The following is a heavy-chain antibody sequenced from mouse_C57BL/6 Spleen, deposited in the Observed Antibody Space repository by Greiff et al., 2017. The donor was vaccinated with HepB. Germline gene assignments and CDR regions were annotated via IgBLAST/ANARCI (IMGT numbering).Heavy chain of an antibody. Sequence: EVQLQQSGTVLARPGASVKMSCKTSGYTFTSYWMNWVKQRPGQGLEWIGAIYPGNSDTSYNQKFKGKAKLTAVTSASTAYMELSSLTNEDSAVYYCTRGYGSSYIDYWGQGTTLTVSS. V-gene: IGHV1-5*01. CDR3: TRGYGSSYIDY. D-gene: IGHD1-1*01. CDR2: IYPGNSDT. J-gene: IGHJ2*01. CDR1: GYTFTSYW.